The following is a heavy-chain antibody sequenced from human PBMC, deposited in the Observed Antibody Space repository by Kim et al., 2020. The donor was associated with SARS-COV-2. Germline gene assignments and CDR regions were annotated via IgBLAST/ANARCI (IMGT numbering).Heavy chain of an antibody. CDR3: ARDFYGSGGYVNRRYGMDV. V-gene: IGHV3-30*04. CDR1: GFTFSSHA. CDR2: IAYDGSDK. Sequence: GGSLRLSCAASGFTFSSHAMYWVRQAPGRGLEWVALIAYDGSDKQYTDSVKGRFTISRDNSKSTGWLQMNSLRTEDTAVYYCARDFYGSGGYVNRRYGMDVWGQGTTVTVSS. J-gene: IGHJ6*02. D-gene: IGHD3-10*01.